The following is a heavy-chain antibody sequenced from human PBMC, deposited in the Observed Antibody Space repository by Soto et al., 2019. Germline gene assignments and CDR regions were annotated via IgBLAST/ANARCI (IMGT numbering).Heavy chain of an antibody. V-gene: IGHV3-23*01. J-gene: IGHJ4*02. CDR3: AKGLDRASLDY. CDR1: GFSFSTHT. Sequence: EVQLLESGGTLVQPGGSRRLSCVASGFSFSTHTMNWVRQAPGKGLEWVSRLTSGGDDESYADSIRGRFTISRDNSKSTLYLQMNSLRAEDTAIYYCAKGLDRASLDYWGQGAQVNVSS. D-gene: IGHD1-1*01. CDR2: LTSGGDDE.